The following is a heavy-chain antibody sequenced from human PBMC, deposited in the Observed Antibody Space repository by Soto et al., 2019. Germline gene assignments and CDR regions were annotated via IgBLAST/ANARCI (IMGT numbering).Heavy chain of an antibody. CDR2: IYNSVST. V-gene: IGHV4-30-2*05. CDR3: AREPLP. CDR1: GGSISSGGYS. J-gene: IGHJ4*02. Sequence: SETLSLTCAVSGGSISSGGYSWSWIRQPPGKGLELIGYIYNSVSTYYNQSLKSRVTISVDTSKNQFSLKLCAVTAADTAVYYCAREPLPWGQGTLVTVSS.